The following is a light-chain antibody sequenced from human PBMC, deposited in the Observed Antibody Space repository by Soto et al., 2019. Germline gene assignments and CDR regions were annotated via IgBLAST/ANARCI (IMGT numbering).Light chain of an antibody. CDR2: EVS. Sequence: HSIVSQPGCVCGYTGQSIAISCNGTTSDVGGYNYVSWYQQHPGKVPKLLIHEVSNRPSGVSNRFSGSKSGNTASLTISGLQAEDEADYYCLSKTSTISYVFGTGTKVTVL. CDR3: LSKTSTISYV. CDR1: TSDVGGYNY. V-gene: IGLV2-14*01. J-gene: IGLJ1*01.